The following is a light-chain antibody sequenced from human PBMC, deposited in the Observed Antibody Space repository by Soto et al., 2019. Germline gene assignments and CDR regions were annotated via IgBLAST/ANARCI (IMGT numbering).Light chain of an antibody. CDR2: DGF. V-gene: IGKV3D-20*02. CDR3: QQRSNWLIT. J-gene: IGKJ5*01. Sequence: EIVLTQSPGTLSLSPGEIATLSCGASQSVSSSRLAWYQQKPALAPRLLIYDGFLRATGIPARFSGSGSGTDFTLTISSLEPEDFAVYYCQQRSNWLITFGQGTRLEIK. CDR1: QSVSSSR.